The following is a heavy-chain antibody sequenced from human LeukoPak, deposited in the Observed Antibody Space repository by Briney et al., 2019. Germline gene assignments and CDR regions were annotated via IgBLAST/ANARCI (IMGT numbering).Heavy chain of an antibody. Sequence: SETLSLTCTVSGGSISSYYWSWIRQPPGKGLEWIGYIYYSGGTNYNPSLKSRVTISVDTSKNQLSLKLSSVTAADSAVYYCARARTGFDLWGQGALVTVSS. V-gene: IGHV4-59*01. D-gene: IGHD1-1*01. J-gene: IGHJ5*02. CDR2: IYYSGGT. CDR1: GGSISSYY. CDR3: ARARTGFDL.